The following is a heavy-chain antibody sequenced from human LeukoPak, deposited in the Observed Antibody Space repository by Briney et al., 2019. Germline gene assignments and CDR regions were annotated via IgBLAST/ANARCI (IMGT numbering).Heavy chain of an antibody. CDR1: GFTFGSYA. D-gene: IGHD3-3*01. V-gene: IGHV3-64*01. Sequence: PGGSLRLSCAASGFTFGSYAMYWVRQAPGKGLEYVSAISSNGGSTYYANSVKGRFTISRDNSKNTLYLQMGSLRAEDMAVYYCARGSAYYDFWSGLGTGSYYYYGMDVWGQGTTVTVSS. CDR2: ISSNGGST. J-gene: IGHJ6*02. CDR3: ARGSAYYDFWSGLGTGSYYYYGMDV.